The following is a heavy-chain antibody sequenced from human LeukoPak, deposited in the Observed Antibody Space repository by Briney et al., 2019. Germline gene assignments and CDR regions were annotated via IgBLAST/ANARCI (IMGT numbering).Heavy chain of an antibody. D-gene: IGHD3-22*01. CDR2: IYHSGST. Sequence: SETLSLTCTVSGYSISSGYYWGWIRQPPGKGLEWIGSIYHSGSTYYNPSLKSRVTISVDTSKNQFSLKLSSMTAADTAVYYCARDFRPYYYDSSGYYYYFDYWGQGTLVTVSS. V-gene: IGHV4-38-2*02. CDR1: GYSISSGYY. CDR3: ARDFRPYYYDSSGYYYYFDY. J-gene: IGHJ4*02.